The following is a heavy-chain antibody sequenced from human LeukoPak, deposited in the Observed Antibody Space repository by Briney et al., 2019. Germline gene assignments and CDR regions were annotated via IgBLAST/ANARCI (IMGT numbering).Heavy chain of an antibody. Sequence: GGSLRLSCAASGFTFSNFWMHWVRHAPGKGLVWVALIYGDGSFTRYADSVKGRFTISRDNAKNTVYLQMNSLRAEDTAVYYCARDGGYDFWSGYYQDYWGQGTLVTVSS. CDR1: GFTFSNFW. CDR2: IYGDGSFT. J-gene: IGHJ4*02. D-gene: IGHD3-3*01. CDR3: ARDGGYDFWSGYYQDY. V-gene: IGHV3-74*01.